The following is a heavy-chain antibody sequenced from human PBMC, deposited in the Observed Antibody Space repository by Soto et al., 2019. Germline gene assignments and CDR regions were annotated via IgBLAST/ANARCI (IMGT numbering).Heavy chain of an antibody. V-gene: IGHV1-69*06. CDR1: GGTFGTYA. CDR3: ARDNSGRALDY. CDR2: IIPMLGTR. D-gene: IGHD5-12*01. Sequence: QVQLVQSGAEVKEPGSSVKVSCKASGGTFGTYAISWVRQAPGQGLEWMGGIIPMLGTRNYPQKFQGRVTITADKSTGTAYMELSRLRSDDTAVYFCARDNSGRALDYWGQGTPVTVSS. J-gene: IGHJ4*02.